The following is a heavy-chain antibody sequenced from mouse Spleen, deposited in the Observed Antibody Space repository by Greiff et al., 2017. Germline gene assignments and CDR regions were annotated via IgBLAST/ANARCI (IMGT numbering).Heavy chain of an antibody. Sequence: EVQLVESGGGLVKPGGSLKLSCAASGFTFSSYAMSWVRQTPEKRLEWVATISSGGSYTYYPDSVKGRFTISRDNAKNTLYLQMSSLRSEDTAMYYCARPVDYWGQGTTLTVSS. J-gene: IGHJ2*01. CDR3: ARPVDY. V-gene: IGHV5-9-3*01. CDR1: GFTFSSYA. CDR2: ISSGGSYT.